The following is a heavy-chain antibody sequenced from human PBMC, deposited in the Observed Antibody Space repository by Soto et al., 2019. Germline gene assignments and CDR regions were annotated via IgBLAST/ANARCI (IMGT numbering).Heavy chain of an antibody. D-gene: IGHD6-13*01. V-gene: IGHV3-23*01. CDR2: ISSSGGDT. CDR3: AKGRGTSSWYLIDY. J-gene: IGHJ4*02. Sequence: EVQMLESGGGLVQPGGSLRLSCAASEFTFRSYAMSWARQAPGKGLEWVSAISSSGGDTYYADSVKGLFTISRDNSKNTLYLQMNSLRAEDTAIYYCAKGRGTSSWYLIDYWGQGTLVTVSS. CDR1: EFTFRSYA.